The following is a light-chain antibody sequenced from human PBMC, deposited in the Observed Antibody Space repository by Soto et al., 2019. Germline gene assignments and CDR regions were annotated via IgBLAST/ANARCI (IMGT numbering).Light chain of an antibody. V-gene: IGLV2-14*01. CDR1: SSDIGGYNY. J-gene: IGLJ2*01. CDR2: DVS. Sequence: QSVLTQPASVSGSPGQSITISCTGTSSDIGGYNYVSWYQQHPGKAPKLMIFDVSNRPSGLSNRFSGSKSGNTASLTISGLQTEDEADYYSSSYTASTALVVFGGGTQLTVL. CDR3: SSYTASTALVV.